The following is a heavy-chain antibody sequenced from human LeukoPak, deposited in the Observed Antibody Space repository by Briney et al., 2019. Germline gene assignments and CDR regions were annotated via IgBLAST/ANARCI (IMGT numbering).Heavy chain of an antibody. CDR2: IKQDGSEK. J-gene: IGHJ3*02. V-gene: IGHV3-7*03. CDR1: GFTFSSYW. D-gene: IGHD3-9*01. CDR3: AREPQYYDILTGYYPHAFDI. Sequence: PGGSLRLSCAASGFTFSSYWMGWVRQAPGKGLEWVANIKQDGSEKYYVDSVKGRFTISRDNAKNSLYLQMNSLRAEDTAVYYCAREPQYYDILTGYYPHAFDIWGQGTMVTVSS.